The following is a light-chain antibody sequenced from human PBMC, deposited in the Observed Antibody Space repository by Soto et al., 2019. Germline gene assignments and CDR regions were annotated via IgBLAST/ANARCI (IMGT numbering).Light chain of an antibody. CDR3: QQCRRSPPNYT. CDR2: GAS. V-gene: IGKV3-20*01. CDR1: QSVNSSY. J-gene: IGKJ2*01. Sequence: IVLTQSPGSLSLSPGERATLSCRASQSVNSSYLAWYQQKPGQAPRLLIYGASNTATDIPDRFSGSGSGTDFTLTISRLEPENSAVYYWQQCRRSPPNYTFGQGTKLEIK.